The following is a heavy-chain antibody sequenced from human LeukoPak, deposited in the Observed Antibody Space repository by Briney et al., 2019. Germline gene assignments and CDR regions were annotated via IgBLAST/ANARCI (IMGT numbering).Heavy chain of an antibody. V-gene: IGHV4-4*07. D-gene: IGHD6-13*01. J-gene: IGHJ4*02. CDR2: IYTSGST. CDR1: GGSFSGYY. Sequence: SETLSLTCAVYGGSFSGYYWSWIRQPAGKGLEWIGRIYTSGSTNYNPSLKSRVTMSVDTSKNQFSLKLSSVTAADTAVYYCAREKYSSSWALDYWGQGTLVTVSS. CDR3: AREKYSSSWALDY.